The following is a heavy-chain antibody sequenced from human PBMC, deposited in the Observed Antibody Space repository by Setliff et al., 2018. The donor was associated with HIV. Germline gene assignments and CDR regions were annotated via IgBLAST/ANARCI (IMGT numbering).Heavy chain of an antibody. CDR2: INTNTVNP. V-gene: IGHV7-4-1*02. Sequence: ASVKVSCKASGYSFSAYAINWVRQVPGRGLQWLGWINTNTVNPAAAQGFTGRFVFSLDTSVSTAYLQISSLKAEDTAVYFCARDLKRPNSNFWGGYPIPFDSWGQGTLVTVSS. D-gene: IGHD3-3*01. J-gene: IGHJ4*02. CDR1: GYSFSAYA. CDR3: ARDLKRPNSNFWGGYPIPFDS.